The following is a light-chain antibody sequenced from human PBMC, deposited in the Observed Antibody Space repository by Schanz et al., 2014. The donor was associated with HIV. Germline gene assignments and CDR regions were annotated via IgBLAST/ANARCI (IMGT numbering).Light chain of an antibody. V-gene: IGLV2-14*03. CDR2: DDS. CDR1: NSDIDFDYY. Sequence: SVLTQPASVSGSPGQSITISCTGPNSDIDFDYYVSWFQQHPGKAPQLMICDDSRRPSGVSNRFSGSKSDNTASLTISGLQPEDEADYYCCSYTATRTYVFGAGTKLTVL. J-gene: IGLJ1*01. CDR3: CSYTATRTYV.